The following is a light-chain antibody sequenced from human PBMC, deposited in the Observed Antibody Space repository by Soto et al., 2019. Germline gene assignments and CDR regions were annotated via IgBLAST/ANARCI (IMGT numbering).Light chain of an antibody. CDR2: GNN. Sequence: QSALTQPASVSGSPGQSITISCTGSSSNIGAGYDVHWYQQLPRTAPKLLIYGNNKRPSGVPDRFSGSKSGPSASLAITGLQAEDEAEYYCQAYDNSLSGPVVFGGGTKVTVL. V-gene: IGLV1-40*01. J-gene: IGLJ2*01. CDR1: SSNIGAGYD. CDR3: QAYDNSLSGPVV.